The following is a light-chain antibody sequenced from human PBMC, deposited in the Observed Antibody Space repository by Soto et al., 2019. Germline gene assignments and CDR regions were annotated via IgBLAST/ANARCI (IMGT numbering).Light chain of an antibody. CDR2: AAS. Sequence: DIQRAQSPSSMSASVGHRVTITCGASQGISNYLAWYQQKPGKVPKILIYAASTLQSGVPSRFSGSGSGTEFTLTISSLQNEDVATYYCQNYNSAPLTFGGGTKVDIK. CDR1: QGISNY. V-gene: IGKV1-27*01. J-gene: IGKJ4*01. CDR3: QNYNSAPLT.